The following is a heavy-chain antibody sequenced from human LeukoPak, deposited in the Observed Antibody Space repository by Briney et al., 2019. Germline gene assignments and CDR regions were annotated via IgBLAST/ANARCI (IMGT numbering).Heavy chain of an antibody. J-gene: IGHJ4*02. CDR3: ARDYSGYAEYYFDY. Sequence: ASVKVSCKASGYTFTSYGISWVRQAPGQGLEWMGWISAYNGNTNYAQKLQGRVTMTTDTSTSTAYMELRSLRSDDTAVYYCARDYSGYAEYYFDYWGQGTLVTVSS. CDR1: GYTFTSYG. D-gene: IGHD3-22*01. V-gene: IGHV1-18*01. CDR2: ISAYNGNT.